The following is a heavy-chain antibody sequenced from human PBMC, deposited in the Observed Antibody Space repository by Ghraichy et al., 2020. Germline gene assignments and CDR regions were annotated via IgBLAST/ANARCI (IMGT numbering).Heavy chain of an antibody. Sequence: SVKVSCKASGGTFSSYAISWVRQAPGQGLEWMGGIIPIFGTANYAQKFQGRVTITADESTSTAYMELSSLRSEDTAMYYCARDRCSGGSCYRYYFDYWGQGTLVTVSS. CDR2: IIPIFGTA. D-gene: IGHD2-15*01. CDR3: ARDRCSGGSCYRYYFDY. CDR1: GGTFSSYA. J-gene: IGHJ4*02. V-gene: IGHV1-69*13.